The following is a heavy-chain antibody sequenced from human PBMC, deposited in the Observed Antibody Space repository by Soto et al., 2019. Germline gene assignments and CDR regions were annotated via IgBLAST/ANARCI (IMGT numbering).Heavy chain of an antibody. CDR3: AGYCSGGSCFHAFEI. CDR2: IIPILGIA. V-gene: IGHV1-69*02. J-gene: IGHJ3*02. CDR1: GGTFSSYT. D-gene: IGHD2-15*01. Sequence: QVQLVQSGAEVKKPGSSVKVSCKASGGTFSSYTITWVRQAPGQGLEWMGRIIPILGIANYAQKFQGRVTITADKSTNTAYMELSSLRSEDTAVYYCAGYCSGGSCFHAFEIWGQGTMVTVSS.